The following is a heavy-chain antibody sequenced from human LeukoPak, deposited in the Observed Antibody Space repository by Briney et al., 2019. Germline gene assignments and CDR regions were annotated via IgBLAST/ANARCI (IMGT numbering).Heavy chain of an antibody. CDR2: VRYDGNNP. J-gene: IGHJ4*02. CDR3: ARGSRYGDYPYYCDF. CDR1: GFTFGSYG. Sequence: GGSLGLSCAASGFTFGSYGMHWVRQAPGKWLDWVAFVRYDGNNPYYSASVKGRFTISRDNSKNTVLLQMNSLRLEDAAVYYCARGSRYGDYPYYCDFWGQGTLVTVSS. V-gene: IGHV3-30*02. D-gene: IGHD4-17*01.